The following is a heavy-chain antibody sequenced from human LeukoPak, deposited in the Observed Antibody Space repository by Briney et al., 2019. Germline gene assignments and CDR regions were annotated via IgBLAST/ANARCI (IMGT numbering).Heavy chain of an antibody. CDR3: ARDFQSSY. J-gene: IGHJ4*02. Sequence: TGGSLRLSCAASGFTFSSYWMIWLRQAPGKGLEWVANINEDGSEKNYVDSVMGRFIISRDNAKNSLYLQMNSLRAEDTAVYYCARDFQSSYWGQGTLVTVSS. V-gene: IGHV3-7*01. CDR1: GFTFSSYW. CDR2: INEDGSEK.